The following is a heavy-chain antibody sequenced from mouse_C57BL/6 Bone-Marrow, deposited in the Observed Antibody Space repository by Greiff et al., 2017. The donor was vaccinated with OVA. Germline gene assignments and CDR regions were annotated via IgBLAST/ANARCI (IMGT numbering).Heavy chain of an antibody. CDR3: ARQRYYGRGDY. CDR2: ISNGGGST. V-gene: IGHV5-12*01. J-gene: IGHJ4*01. CDR1: GFTFSDYY. D-gene: IGHD1-1*01. Sequence: EVKLVESGGGLVQPGGSLKLSCAASGFTFSDYYMYWVRQTPEKRLEWVAYISNGGGSTYYPDTVKGRFTISRDNAKNTLYLQMSRLKSEDTAMYYCARQRYYGRGDYWGQGTSVTVSS.